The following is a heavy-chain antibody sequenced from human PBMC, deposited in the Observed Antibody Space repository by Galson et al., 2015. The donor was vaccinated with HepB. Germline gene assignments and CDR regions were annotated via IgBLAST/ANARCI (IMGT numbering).Heavy chain of an antibody. Sequence: SVKVSCKASGYSFISYGISWVRQAPGQGLEWMGWVSADNGNTKYAQKFQGRVSMTTDTSTSTAYMEVRSLRSDDTAVYYCARDLRYGSGSFLDYWGQGTLVTVSS. D-gene: IGHD3-10*01. CDR1: GYSFISYG. V-gene: IGHV1-18*04. CDR3: ARDLRYGSGSFLDY. CDR2: VSADNGNT. J-gene: IGHJ4*02.